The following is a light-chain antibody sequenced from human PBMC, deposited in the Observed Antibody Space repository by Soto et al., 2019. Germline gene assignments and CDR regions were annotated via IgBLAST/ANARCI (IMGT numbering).Light chain of an antibody. CDR2: DAS. CDR3: QQRSIWPLT. J-gene: IGKJ4*01. V-gene: IGKV3-11*01. Sequence: EIVLTQSPVTLSLSPGERATLSCRASQSVSSYLAWYQQKPGQAPRLLIYDASNRATGIPARFSGSGSGTDFTLTISSLDPEDFAVYYCQQRSIWPLTFGGGTEVEIK. CDR1: QSVSSY.